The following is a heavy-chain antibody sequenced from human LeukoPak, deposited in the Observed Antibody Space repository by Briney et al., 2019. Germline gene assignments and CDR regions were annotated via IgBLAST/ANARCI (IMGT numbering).Heavy chain of an antibody. D-gene: IGHD3-10*01. CDR3: ARRFTMVRGVIIDDFAFDI. CDR2: IYSGGST. J-gene: IGHJ3*02. Sequence: GGSLILSCAASGFTVSSNYMSWVRQAPGKGLEWVSVIYSGGSTYYADSVKGRFTISRDNSKNTLYLQMNSLRAEDTAVYYCARRFTMVRGVIIDDFAFDIWGQGTMVTVSS. V-gene: IGHV3-66*04. CDR1: GFTVSSNY.